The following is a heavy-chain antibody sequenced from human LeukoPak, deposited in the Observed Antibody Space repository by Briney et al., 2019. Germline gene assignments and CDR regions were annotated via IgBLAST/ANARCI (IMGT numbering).Heavy chain of an antibody. Sequence: GGSLRLSCAASGFTFSSYWMSWVRQAPGKGLEWVANIKQDGSEKYYMDSVKGRFTISRDNAKNSLYLQMNSLRAEDTAVYYCARASTFDDIVVVPAALPDYWGQGTLVTVSS. D-gene: IGHD2-2*01. V-gene: IGHV3-7*01. CDR3: ARASTFDDIVVVPAALPDY. J-gene: IGHJ4*02. CDR1: GFTFSSYW. CDR2: IKQDGSEK.